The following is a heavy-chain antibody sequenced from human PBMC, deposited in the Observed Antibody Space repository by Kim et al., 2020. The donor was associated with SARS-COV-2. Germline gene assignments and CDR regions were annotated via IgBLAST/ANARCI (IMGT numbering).Heavy chain of an antibody. D-gene: IGHD6-13*01. Sequence: YAVSVKSRISINPDTSKILFSLQLNSVTPEDTAVYYCARDIPDSGTGFVYWGQGTLVTVSS. V-gene: IGHV6-1*01. J-gene: IGHJ4*02. CDR3: ARDIPDSGTGFVY.